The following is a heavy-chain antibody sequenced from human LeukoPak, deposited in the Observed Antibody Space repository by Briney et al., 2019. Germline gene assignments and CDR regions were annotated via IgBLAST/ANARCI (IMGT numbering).Heavy chain of an antibody. V-gene: IGHV3-53*01. Sequence: GGSLRLFCAASGVPVSRNHKSWVRQAPGKGLGGVSVNFSGCITYSAESVKRRFTITSDNYKNTQYLQMNSLGAEDAAVYYCAREGTGRQYSSSYNYFDYWGQGTLVTVS. CDR1: GVPVSRNH. D-gene: IGHD6-6*01. J-gene: IGHJ4*02. CDR2: NFSGCIT. CDR3: AREGTGRQYSSSYNYFDY.